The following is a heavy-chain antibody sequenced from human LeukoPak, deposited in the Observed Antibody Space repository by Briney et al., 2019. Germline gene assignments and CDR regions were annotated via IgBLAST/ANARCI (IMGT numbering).Heavy chain of an antibody. J-gene: IGHJ4*02. CDR2: IIPIFGTA. Sequence: SVKVSCKASGGTFSSYAISWVRQAPGQGLEWMGGIIPIFGTANYAQKFQGRVTITADESTSTAYMELSSLRSEDTAVYYCARDHCGGDCSGHFIDYWGQGTLVTVSS. CDR3: ARDHCGGDCSGHFIDY. V-gene: IGHV1-69*13. CDR1: GGTFSSYA. D-gene: IGHD2-21*02.